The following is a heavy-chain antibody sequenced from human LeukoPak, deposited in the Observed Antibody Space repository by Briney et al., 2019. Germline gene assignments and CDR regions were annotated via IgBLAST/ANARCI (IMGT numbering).Heavy chain of an antibody. CDR3: ARRARDCSRTSCFNYYYYTDV. D-gene: IGHD2-2*01. J-gene: IGHJ6*03. V-gene: IGHV1-8*03. CDR2: LNPINGNT. Sequence: ASVRVSCKASEYTFTNYDINWVRQATGQGLEWMGWLNPINGNTGYAQKFQGRVTITRDTSISTAYMELSSLRSEDTAVYYCARRARDCSRTSCFNYYYYTDVWGKGTTVTVSS. CDR1: EYTFTNYD.